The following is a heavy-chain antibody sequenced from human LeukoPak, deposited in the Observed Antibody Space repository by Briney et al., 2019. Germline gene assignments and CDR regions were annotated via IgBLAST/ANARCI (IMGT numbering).Heavy chain of an antibody. CDR1: RFTFSSYA. V-gene: IGHV3-23*01. Sequence: GGSLRLSCAASRFTFSSYAMSWVRHAPGQGLEWVSGISGSGASTYYADSVKGRLTISRDNSENTLYLQMSSLRAEDTAVYYCTRDTSYYGSGSYDYWGQGTLVTVSS. J-gene: IGHJ4*02. CDR3: TRDTSYYGSGSYDY. D-gene: IGHD3-10*01. CDR2: ISGSGAST.